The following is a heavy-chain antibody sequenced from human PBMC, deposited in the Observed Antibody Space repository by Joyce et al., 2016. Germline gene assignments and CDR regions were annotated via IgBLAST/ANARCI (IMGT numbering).Heavy chain of an antibody. D-gene: IGHD6-6*01. V-gene: IGHV3-74*01. CDR2: INTEGSST. J-gene: IGHJ5*02. Sequence: EVQLVESGGGLVQPGGSLRLSCAASGFSFSGYWIHWVRQAPGKGLVWVARINTEGSSTRFADSVKGRFTICRDNAKNTLYLQMNSLRAEGAAVYYCVRGISARPGGPYWFDPWGQGTLVTVSS. CDR1: GFSFSGYW. CDR3: VRGISARPGGPYWFDP.